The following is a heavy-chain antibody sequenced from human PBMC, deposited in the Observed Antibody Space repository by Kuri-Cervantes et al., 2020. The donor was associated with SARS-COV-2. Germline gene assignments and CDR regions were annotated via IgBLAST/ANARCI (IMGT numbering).Heavy chain of an antibody. Sequence: LSLTCAASGFTFGDHAMVWVRQAPGKGLEWVSAISGSGGSTYYADSVKGRFTISRDNSKNTLYLQMNSLRAEDTAVYYCAKGSYSSPLDYYYGMDVWGQGTTVTVSS. V-gene: IGHV3-23*01. J-gene: IGHJ6*02. CDR3: AKGSYSSPLDYYYGMDV. CDR1: GFTFGDHA. D-gene: IGHD6-13*01. CDR2: ISGSGGST.